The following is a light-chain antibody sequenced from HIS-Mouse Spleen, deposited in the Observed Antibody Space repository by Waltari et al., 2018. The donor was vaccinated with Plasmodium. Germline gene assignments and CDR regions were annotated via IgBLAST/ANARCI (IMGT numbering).Light chain of an antibody. CDR3: YSTDSSGNHRV. CDR2: EDS. J-gene: IGLJ3*02. V-gene: IGLV3-10*01. Sequence: SYELTQPPSVSVSPGQTARITCSGDALPKKYAYWYQQKSDQAPVLVIYEDSKRPSGIPERCSGASSGKMATLTISGAQVEDEADYYCYSTDSSGNHRVFGGGTKLTVL. CDR1: ALPKKY.